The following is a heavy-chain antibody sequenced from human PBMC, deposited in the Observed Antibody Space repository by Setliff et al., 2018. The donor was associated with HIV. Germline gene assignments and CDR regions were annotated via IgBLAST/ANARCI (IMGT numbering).Heavy chain of an antibody. CDR3: ARPQGGGFDY. Sequence: GESLKISCEVSGYVFSDYWIAWVRQTPGKGLEWMGLVYPADSNTIYSPSFQHQVTISADKSFSTAFLQWSDVKASDSGIYFCARPQGGGFDYWGQGTLVTVSS. CDR1: GYVFSDYW. J-gene: IGHJ4*02. V-gene: IGHV5-51*01. D-gene: IGHD3-16*01. CDR2: VYPADSNT.